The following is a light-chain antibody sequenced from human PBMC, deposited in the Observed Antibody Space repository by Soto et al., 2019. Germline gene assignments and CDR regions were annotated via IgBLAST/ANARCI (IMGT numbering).Light chain of an antibody. J-gene: IGKJ1*01. V-gene: IGKV1-39*01. CDR3: QQTYSAPPWT. Sequence: DIQMTQSPTSLSASVGDGVTISCRASQSISTYLSWYQQKPGKAPRLLIYAASTVQSGVPPRFSGSGSGTDFILTISSLRSEDIATYFCQQTYSAPPWTFGQGTKVDIK. CDR1: QSISTY. CDR2: AAS.